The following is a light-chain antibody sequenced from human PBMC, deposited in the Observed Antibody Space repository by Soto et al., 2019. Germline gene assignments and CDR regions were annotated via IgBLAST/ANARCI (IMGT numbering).Light chain of an antibody. Sequence: QSALTQPRSVSGSPGQSVTISCTGTSSVVGGYNSVSWYQQHPGKAPKLMIYDVSKRPSGVPDRFSGSKSGNTASLTISGLQAEDEADYYCCSYAGSYTVVFGGGTKLTVL. CDR3: CSYAGSYTVV. CDR2: DVS. CDR1: SSVVGGYNS. V-gene: IGLV2-11*01. J-gene: IGLJ2*01.